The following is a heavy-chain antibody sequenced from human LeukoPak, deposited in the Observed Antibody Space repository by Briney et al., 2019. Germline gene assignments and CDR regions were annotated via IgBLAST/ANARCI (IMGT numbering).Heavy chain of an antibody. V-gene: IGHV3-74*01. D-gene: IGHD3-3*01. J-gene: IGHJ6*03. CDR2: INTDGSST. Sequence: GGSLRLSCAASGFTFSSYWMHWVRQAPGKGLVWASRINTDGSSTSYADSVKGRFTISRDNAKNTLYLQMNSLRAEDTAVYYCAKDPNYDFWSGVRMAYYMDVWGKGTTVTVSS. CDR1: GFTFSSYW. CDR3: AKDPNYDFWSGVRMAYYMDV.